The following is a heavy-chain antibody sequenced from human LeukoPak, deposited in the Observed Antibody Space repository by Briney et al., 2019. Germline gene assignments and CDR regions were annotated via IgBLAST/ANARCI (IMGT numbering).Heavy chain of an antibody. CDR3: ARATYSTRLYHMDG. CDR2: IFYSGST. Sequence: SETLSLTCTVSSGSITSVSHYWGWILHPPGKGLEWIGSIFYSGSTYYNLSLKSRQTMSVEPCKHQFSLTLTSVTAGETAVYYCARATYSTRLYHMDGWGKGSKVTVCS. V-gene: IGHV4-39*07. CDR1: SGSITSVSHY. D-gene: IGHD6-13*01. J-gene: IGHJ6*03.